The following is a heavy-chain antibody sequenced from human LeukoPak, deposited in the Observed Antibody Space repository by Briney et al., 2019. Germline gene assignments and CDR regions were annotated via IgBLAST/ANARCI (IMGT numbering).Heavy chain of an antibody. CDR1: GFTFTTYW. V-gene: IGHV3-7*01. J-gene: IGHJ6*04. CDR2: IKQDGTEK. D-gene: IGHD3-10*02. CDR3: AELGITMIGGV. Sequence: GGSLRLSCAASGFTFTTYWMSWVRQAPGKGLGWVANIKQDGTEKYYVDSVKGRFTISRDNAKNSLYLQMNSLRAEDTAVYYCAELGITMIGGVWGKGTTVTISS.